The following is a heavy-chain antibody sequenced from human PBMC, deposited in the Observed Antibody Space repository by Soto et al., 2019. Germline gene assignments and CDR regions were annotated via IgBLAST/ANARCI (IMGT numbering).Heavy chain of an antibody. V-gene: IGHV1-69*06. CDR3: AWEYSSSSKPSWH. Sequence: ASVKVSCKASGGTFSSYAISWVRQAPGQGLEWMGGIIPIFGTANYAQKFQGRVTITADKSTSTAYMELSSLRSEDTAMYYCAWEYSSSSKPSWHWGQGTLVTVSS. CDR1: GGTFSSYA. D-gene: IGHD6-6*01. CDR2: IIPIFGTA. J-gene: IGHJ4*02.